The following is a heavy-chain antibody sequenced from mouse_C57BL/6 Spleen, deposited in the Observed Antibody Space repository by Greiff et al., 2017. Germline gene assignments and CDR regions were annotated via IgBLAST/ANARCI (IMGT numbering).Heavy chain of an antibody. D-gene: IGHD1-1*01. CDR3: AKEGDYYGSSPSWFAY. J-gene: IGHJ3*01. CDR2: IYPGDGDT. Sequence: VKLVESGPELVKPGASVKISCKASGYAFSSSWMNWVKQRPGKGLEWIGRIYPGDGDTNYNGKFKGKATLTAEKSSSTAYMHLSSLTSEDSAVYFCAKEGDYYGSSPSWFAYWGQGTLVTVSA. V-gene: IGHV1-82*01. CDR1: GYAFSSSW.